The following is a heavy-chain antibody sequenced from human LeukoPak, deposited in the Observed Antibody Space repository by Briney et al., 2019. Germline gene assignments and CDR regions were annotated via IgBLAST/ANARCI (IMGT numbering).Heavy chain of an antibody. J-gene: IGHJ4*02. V-gene: IGHV4-59*08. CDR1: GGSISSYY. CDR2: IYYSGST. Sequence: SETLSLTCTVSGGSISSYYWSWIRQPPGKGLEWIGYIYYSGSTNYNPSLKSRVTISVDTSKNQFSLKLSSVTAADTAVYYCARYSRTGYSPPYYFDYWGQGTLVTVSS. D-gene: IGHD3/OR15-3a*01. CDR3: ARYSRTGYSPPYYFDY.